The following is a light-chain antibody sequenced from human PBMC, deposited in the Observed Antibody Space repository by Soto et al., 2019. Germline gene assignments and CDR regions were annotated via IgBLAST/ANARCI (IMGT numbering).Light chain of an antibody. CDR3: KQYYSTPLA. Sequence: DIVMTQSPDSLAVSLGERATINCKSSQSVLYSSNNKNYLAWYQQKPGQPPKLLIYWASTRESGVPGRFSGSGSGTDFTLTISSLQAEDVAVYYCKQYYSTPLALGQGTKVDIK. CDR2: WAS. V-gene: IGKV4-1*01. J-gene: IGKJ1*01. CDR1: QSVLYSSNNKNY.